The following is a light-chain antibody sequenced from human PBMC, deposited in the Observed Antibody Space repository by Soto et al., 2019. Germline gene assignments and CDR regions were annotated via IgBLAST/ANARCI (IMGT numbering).Light chain of an antibody. J-gene: IGKJ5*01. CDR2: GAS. V-gene: IGKV3-20*01. Sequence: IMFTQSPGTMSLSPGERATLSCRASQSVSSSYLAWYQQKPGQAPRLLIYGASSRATGIPDRFSGSGSGTDFTLTISRLEPEDFALYYCQQYGDAPITFGQGTRLEIK. CDR1: QSVSSSY. CDR3: QQYGDAPIT.